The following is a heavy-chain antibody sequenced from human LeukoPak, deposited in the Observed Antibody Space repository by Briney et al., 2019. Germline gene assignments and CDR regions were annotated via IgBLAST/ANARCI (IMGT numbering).Heavy chain of an antibody. V-gene: IGHV3-30*02. CDR1: GFTVSSNY. Sequence: GGSLRLSCAASGFTVSSNYMSWVRQAPGKGLEWVAFIRYDGSNKYYADSVKGRFTISRDNSKNTLYLQMNSLRAEDTAVYYCAKDLKLYGSGRYYFDYWGQGTLVTVSS. D-gene: IGHD3-10*01. J-gene: IGHJ4*02. CDR2: IRYDGSNK. CDR3: AKDLKLYGSGRYYFDY.